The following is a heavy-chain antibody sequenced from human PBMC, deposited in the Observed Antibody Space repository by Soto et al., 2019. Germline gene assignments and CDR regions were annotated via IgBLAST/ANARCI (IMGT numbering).Heavy chain of an antibody. CDR1: GFTFSSYA. V-gene: IGHV3-23*01. J-gene: IGHJ4*02. CDR3: AKTVARGSSGWYWLDY. CDR2: ISGSGGST. Sequence: GGSLRLSCAASGFTFSSYAMSWVRQAPGKGLEWVSAISGSGGSTYYADSVKGRFTISRDNSKNTLYLQMNSLRAEDTAVYYCAKTVARGSSGWYWLDYWGQGTLVTVSS. D-gene: IGHD6-19*01.